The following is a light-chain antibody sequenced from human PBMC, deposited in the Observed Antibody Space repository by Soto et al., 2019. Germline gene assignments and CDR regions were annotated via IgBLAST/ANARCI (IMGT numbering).Light chain of an antibody. V-gene: IGKV1-5*01. CDR2: DAS. Sequence: DIQMTQSPFTLSASVGDRVTITCRASQSINARLAWHQQKPGKVPKVLIYDASNLKSGVPSRFSGSGSGREFTLTISSLQPDDFATYYCQQYYTYPWTFGHGTEVEIK. CDR1: QSINAR. CDR3: QQYYTYPWT. J-gene: IGKJ1*01.